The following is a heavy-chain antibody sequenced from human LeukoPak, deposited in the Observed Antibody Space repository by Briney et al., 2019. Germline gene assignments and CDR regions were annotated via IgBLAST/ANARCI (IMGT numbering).Heavy chain of an antibody. CDR1: GVSISNYY. Sequence: SETLSLTCTVSGVSISNYYWSWIRQPPGKGLEWIGYIYYSGSTNYNPSLKSRVTISVDTSKNQFSLKLSSVTAADTAVYYCARADSSSWYGGFDYWGQGTLVTVSS. CDR3: ARADSSSWYGGFDY. D-gene: IGHD6-13*01. J-gene: IGHJ4*02. CDR2: IYYSGST. V-gene: IGHV4-59*08.